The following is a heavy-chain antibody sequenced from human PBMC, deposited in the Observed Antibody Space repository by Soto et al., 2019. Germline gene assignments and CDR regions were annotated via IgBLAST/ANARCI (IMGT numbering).Heavy chain of an antibody. CDR1: GYTFPSYG. V-gene: IGHV1-18*01. CDR2: ISAYNGNT. J-gene: IGHJ4*02. CDR3: ARAVLYFYWLLPGVADFDY. D-gene: IGHD3-9*01. Sequence: GASMKVSCKASGYTFPSYGLSWVRQAPGQGLEWMGWISAYNGNTNYAQKLQGRVTMTTDTSTSTAYMELRSLRSDDTAVYYCARAVLYFYWLLPGVADFDYWGQGTLVTVSS.